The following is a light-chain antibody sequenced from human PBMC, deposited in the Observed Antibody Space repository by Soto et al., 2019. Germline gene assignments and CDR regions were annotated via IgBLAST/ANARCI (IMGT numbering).Light chain of an antibody. V-gene: IGKV1-5*01. CDR1: QSISSW. CDR2: DAS. CDR3: QQYNSYPWT. J-gene: IGKJ1*01. Sequence: DIQMTQSPSTLSASVGDRVTITCRASQSISSWLAWYQQKPGKAPTLLIYDASSLESGVPSRFSGSGSGTEFTLTISSLQPDDFATYYRQQYNSYPWTFGQGTKVEIK.